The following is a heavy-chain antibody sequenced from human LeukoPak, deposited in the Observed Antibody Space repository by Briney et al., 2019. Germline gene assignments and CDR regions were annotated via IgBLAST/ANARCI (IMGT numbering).Heavy chain of an antibody. CDR1: GFTFSSYG. CDR3: AKERDYYDSSGVDY. D-gene: IGHD3-22*01. J-gene: IGHJ4*02. V-gene: IGHV3-30*02. CDR2: IRYDGSNK. Sequence: PGGSLRLSCAASGFTFSSYGMHWVRQAPGKGLEWVAFIRYDGSNKYYADSVKGRFTISRDNSKNTLYLQMNSLRAEDTAVYYCAKERDYYDSSGVDYWGQGTLVTVSS.